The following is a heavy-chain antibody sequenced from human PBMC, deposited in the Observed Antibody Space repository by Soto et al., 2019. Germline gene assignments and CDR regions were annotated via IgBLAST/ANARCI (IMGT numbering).Heavy chain of an antibody. CDR3: ARDKAGEWLHLIDY. Sequence: QVQLVQSGAEVKKPGASVKVSCKASGYTFTSYGISWVRQAPGQXXXWMGWISAYNGNTNYAQKLQGRVTMTTDTSTSTAYMELRSLRSDDTAVYYCARDKAGEWLHLIDYWGQGTLVTVSS. D-gene: IGHD5-12*01. J-gene: IGHJ4*02. V-gene: IGHV1-18*01. CDR2: ISAYNGNT. CDR1: GYTFTSYG.